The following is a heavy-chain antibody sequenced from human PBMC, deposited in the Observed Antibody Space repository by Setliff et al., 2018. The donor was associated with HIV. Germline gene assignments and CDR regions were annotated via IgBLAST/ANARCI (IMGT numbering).Heavy chain of an antibody. CDR1: GYTFTSYG. J-gene: IGHJ5*02. CDR3: ARVYCSNGVCYMNWFDP. CDR2: ISAYNGNT. V-gene: IGHV1-18*01. D-gene: IGHD2-8*01. Sequence: ASAKVSCKASGYTFTSYGISWVRQAPGQGLEWMGWISAYNGNTKYAQKLQGRVTMTTDTSTSTAYMELRSLRSDDTAVYYCARVYCSNGVCYMNWFDPWGQGTLVTVSS.